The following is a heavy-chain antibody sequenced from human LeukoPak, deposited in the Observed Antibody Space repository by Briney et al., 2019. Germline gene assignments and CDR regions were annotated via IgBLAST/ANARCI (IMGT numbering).Heavy chain of an antibody. V-gene: IGHV3-23*01. Sequence: GGSLRLSCAASGFTFSSYAMSWVRQAPGKGLEWVSAITGSGGSTYYADSVKGRFTISRDNSKNTLYLQMNSLRAEDTAVYYCAKGTGNYYYYGMDVWGQGTTVTVSS. CDR2: ITGSGGST. J-gene: IGHJ6*02. CDR3: AKGTGNYYYYGMDV. D-gene: IGHD1-14*01. CDR1: GFTFSSYA.